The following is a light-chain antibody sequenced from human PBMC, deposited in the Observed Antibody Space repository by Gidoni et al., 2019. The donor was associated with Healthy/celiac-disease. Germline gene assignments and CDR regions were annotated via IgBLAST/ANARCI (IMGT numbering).Light chain of an antibody. V-gene: IGKV4-1*01. J-gene: IGKJ1*01. CDR3: QQDYSTPVA. CDR1: QSVLYSSNNKNY. Sequence: DLVMTQSPASLAVSLGERATINCKSSQSVLYSSNNKNYLAWYQQKPGQPPKLLIYWASTRESGVPDRFSGSGSGKDFTLTISSLQAEDVAVYYCQQDYSTPVAFGQGTKVEI. CDR2: WAS.